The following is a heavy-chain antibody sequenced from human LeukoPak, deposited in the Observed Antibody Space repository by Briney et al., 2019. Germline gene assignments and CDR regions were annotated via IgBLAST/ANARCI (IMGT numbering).Heavy chain of an antibody. CDR2: IILMFGTA. CDR1: GGTFSSYV. J-gene: IGHJ4*02. CDR3: ARKSGGYDFGFDY. V-gene: IGHV1-69*13. D-gene: IGHD5-12*01. Sequence: SVKVSCKASGGTFSSYVISWVRQAPGQGLEWMGGIILMFGTASYAQKFQGRVTITADESTSTAYMELSSLRSEDTAVYYCARKSGGYDFGFDYWGQGTLVTVSS.